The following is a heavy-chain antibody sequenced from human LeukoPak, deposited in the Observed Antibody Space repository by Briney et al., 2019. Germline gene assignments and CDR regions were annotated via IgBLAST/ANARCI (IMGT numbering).Heavy chain of an antibody. Sequence: GGSLRLSRAASGYTFSNYAMSWVRQAPGKGLEWVSGISDSGGTTFYADSVKGRFTISRDNSKNTLYLQMISLKADDTAVYYCAKDYSSGWYAYYFDSWGQGTLVSVSS. V-gene: IGHV3-23*01. J-gene: IGHJ4*02. CDR2: ISDSGGTT. CDR3: AKDYSSGWYAYYFDS. CDR1: GYTFSNYA. D-gene: IGHD6-19*01.